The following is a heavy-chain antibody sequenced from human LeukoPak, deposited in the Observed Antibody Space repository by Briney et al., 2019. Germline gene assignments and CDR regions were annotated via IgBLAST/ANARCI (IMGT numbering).Heavy chain of an antibody. CDR2: INPNSGGT. Sequence: ASVKVSCKASGYTLTDYYMHWVRQAPGQGLEWMGRINPNSGGTNYAQKFQGRVTMTRDTSISTVYMELSRLRSDDTAVYYCARVGYYESSGYYEYWGQGTLDTVSS. CDR1: GYTLTDYY. J-gene: IGHJ4*02. D-gene: IGHD3-22*01. V-gene: IGHV1-2*06. CDR3: ARVGYYESSGYYEY.